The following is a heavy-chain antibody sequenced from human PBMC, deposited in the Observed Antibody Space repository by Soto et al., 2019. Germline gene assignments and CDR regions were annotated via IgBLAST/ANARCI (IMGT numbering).Heavy chain of an antibody. V-gene: IGHV4-59*12. D-gene: IGHD3-10*01. Sequence: SETLSLTCTVSGGSISSYYWSWIRQPPGKGLEWIGYIYYSGSTNYNPSLKSRVTISVDTSKNQFSLKLSSVTAADTAVYYCARSPERITMVRGVRLYYYGMDVWGQGTKVTAP. J-gene: IGHJ6*02. CDR1: GGSISSYY. CDR2: IYYSGST. CDR3: ARSPERITMVRGVRLYYYGMDV.